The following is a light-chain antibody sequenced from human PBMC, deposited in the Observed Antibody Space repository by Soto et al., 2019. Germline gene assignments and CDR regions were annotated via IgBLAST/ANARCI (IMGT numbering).Light chain of an antibody. Sequence: QSALTQPASVSGSPGQSITISCTGTSSDVGYYNSVSWYQRHPGKVPKLMIYDVSSRPSGVSNRFSGSRSGNTASLTISGLQAEDEADYYCSSYPSSETHVLFGGGTKLTAL. J-gene: IGLJ2*01. CDR3: SSYPSSETHVL. V-gene: IGLV2-14*03. CDR2: DVS. CDR1: SSDVGYYNS.